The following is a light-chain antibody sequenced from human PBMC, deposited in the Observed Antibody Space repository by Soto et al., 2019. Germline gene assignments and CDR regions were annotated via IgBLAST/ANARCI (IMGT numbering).Light chain of an antibody. J-gene: IGLJ2*01. Sequence: QAVVTQEPSLTVSPGGTVTLTCGSSTGAVTSNHHPYWFQQTAGQAPRTLIYDTSNKHSWTPARISGSLLGDKAALTLSGAQPEDEAQYYCLLSYNAARVFGGGTKLTVL. CDR1: TGAVTSNHH. CDR2: DTS. CDR3: LLSYNAARV. V-gene: IGLV7-46*01.